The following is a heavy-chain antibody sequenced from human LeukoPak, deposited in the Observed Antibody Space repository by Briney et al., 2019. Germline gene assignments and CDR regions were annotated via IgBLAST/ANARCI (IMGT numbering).Heavy chain of an antibody. CDR2: IIAIFGTA. J-gene: IGHJ4*02. CDR3: ARDPIAVAGTS. D-gene: IGHD6-19*01. Sequence: SVKVSCKASGGTSSSYAISWVRQAPGQGLEWMGGIIAIFGTADYAQKFQGRVTITADESTSTAYMELSSLRSEDTAVYYCARDPIAVAGTSWGQGTRVTVSS. CDR1: GGTSSSYA. V-gene: IGHV1-69*13.